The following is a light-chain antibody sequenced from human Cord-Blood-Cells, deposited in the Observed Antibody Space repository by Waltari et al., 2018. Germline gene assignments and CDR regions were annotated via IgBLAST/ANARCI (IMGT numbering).Light chain of an antibody. CDR3: QQSYSTLYS. V-gene: IGKV1-39*01. CDR1: QSISSY. CDR2: AAS. Sequence: DIPMSQSPSSLAVSVGDRVTITCRASQSISSYLNWYQQKPGKAPKLLIYAASSLQSGVPSRFSGSGSGTDFTLTISSLQPEDFATYYCQQSYSTLYSFGQGTKLEIK. J-gene: IGKJ2*03.